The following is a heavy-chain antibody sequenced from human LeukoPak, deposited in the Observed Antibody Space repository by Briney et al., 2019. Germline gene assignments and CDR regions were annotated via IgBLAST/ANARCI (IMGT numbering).Heavy chain of an antibody. CDR2: INPNSGGT. D-gene: IGHD6-19*01. CDR3: TRTSSRWYNHFQQ. J-gene: IGHJ1*01. Sequence: ASVKVSCKASGFTLTDYSIHWVRQAPGQGLEWMGWINPNSGGTNYAQKFQGRVIMTRDTSITTAYMELSRLRSDDTSVYFWTRTSSRWYNHFQQWGRGTLVTVSS. CDR1: GFTLTDYS. V-gene: IGHV1-2*02.